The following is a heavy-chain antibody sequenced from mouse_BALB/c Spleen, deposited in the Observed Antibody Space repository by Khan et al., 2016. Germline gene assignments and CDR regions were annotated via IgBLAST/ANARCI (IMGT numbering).Heavy chain of an antibody. Sequence: EVQLQESGPGLVKPSQSLSLTCTVTGYSITSDYAWNWIRQFPGNKLEWMGYISYSGSTSYNPSLKSRISITQDTSTNQFFLQLNSVTTDDTATYYCARGMITTFDYGGQGTTLTVSS. V-gene: IGHV3-2*02. CDR1: GYSITSDYA. D-gene: IGHD2-4*01. J-gene: IGHJ2*01. CDR3: ARGMITTFDY. CDR2: ISYSGST.